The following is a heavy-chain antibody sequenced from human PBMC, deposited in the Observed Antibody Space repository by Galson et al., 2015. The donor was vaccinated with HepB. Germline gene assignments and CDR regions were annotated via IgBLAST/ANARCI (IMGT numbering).Heavy chain of an antibody. D-gene: IGHD1-26*01. J-gene: IGHJ4*02. CDR1: GFTFSNYT. CDR2: ISSSSNYI. V-gene: IGHV3-21*06. Sequence: SLRLSCAASGFTFSNYTMNWVRQAPGKGLEWVACISSSSNYIYYADLVKGRFTISRDNANNSVSLQMNSLRAEDTAVYYCAASPYSGIVGAIVLNFWGQGTLVAVSS. CDR3: AASPYSGIVGAIVLNF.